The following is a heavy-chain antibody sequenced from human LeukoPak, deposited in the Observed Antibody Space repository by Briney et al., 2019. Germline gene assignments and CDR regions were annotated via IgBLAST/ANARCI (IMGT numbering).Heavy chain of an antibody. CDR3: AREGTIAAPAPHAFDI. CDR2: IYYSGST. V-gene: IGHV4-39*07. D-gene: IGHD6-13*01. CDR1: GGSISSSSYY. J-gene: IGHJ3*02. Sequence: SETLSLTCTVSGGSISSSSYYWGWIRQPPGKGLEWIGSIYYSGSTYYNPSLKSRVTISVDTSKNQFSLKLSSVTAADTAVYYCAREGTIAAPAPHAFDIWGQGTMVTVSS.